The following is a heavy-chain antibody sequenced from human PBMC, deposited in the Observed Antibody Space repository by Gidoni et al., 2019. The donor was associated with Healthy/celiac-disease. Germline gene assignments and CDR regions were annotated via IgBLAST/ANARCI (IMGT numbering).Heavy chain of an antibody. CDR1: GGTFISYA. Sequence: QVQLVQSRAEVKKPASSVKVSCKASGGTFISYAISWVRQAPGQGLEWWGGIIPIFGKENYEQKFQGRVTITADKSTSTDYMELRSLRSEDTAVYYCARDYYGSGRPPSGVHYDYYMDVWGKGTTVTVSS. CDR2: IIPIFGKE. CDR3: ARDYYGSGRPPSGVHYDYYMDV. D-gene: IGHD3-10*01. J-gene: IGHJ6*03. V-gene: IGHV1-69*06.